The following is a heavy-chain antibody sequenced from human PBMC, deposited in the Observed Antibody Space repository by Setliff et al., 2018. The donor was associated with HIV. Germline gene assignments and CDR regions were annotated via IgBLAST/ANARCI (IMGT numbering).Heavy chain of an antibody. D-gene: IGHD6-13*01. J-gene: IGHJ6*02. CDR1: GYTFTNYY. CDR3: ATGGMAAAGPGGGHGLDV. V-gene: IGHV1-46*01. CDR2: INPSGGRT. Sequence: ASVKVSCKASGYTFTNYYIHWVRQAPGQGLEWMGLINPSGGRTSYAQRFRGRVTMTSDTSTGTVYMELSSLRAEDTALYYCATGGMAAAGPGGGHGLDVWGQGTTVTVSS.